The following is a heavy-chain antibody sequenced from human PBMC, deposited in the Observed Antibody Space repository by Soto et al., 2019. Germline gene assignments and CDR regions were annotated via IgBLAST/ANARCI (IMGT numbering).Heavy chain of an antibody. CDR2: IYYSGNT. Sequence: SETLSLTCTVSGGSTSSDNYWSWIRQPPGKGLEWIGHIYYSGNTDYNPSLKSRLAISIDTSKNQFSLKLSSVTAADTAVYFCAREGGESSDGLYYFDSWGQGFLVTVSS. D-gene: IGHD3-16*01. V-gene: IGHV4-30-4*01. CDR1: GGSTSSDNY. CDR3: AREGGESSDGLYYFDS. J-gene: IGHJ4*02.